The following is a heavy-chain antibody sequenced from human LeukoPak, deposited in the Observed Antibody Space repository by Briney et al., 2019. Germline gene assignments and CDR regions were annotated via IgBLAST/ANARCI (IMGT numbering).Heavy chain of an antibody. V-gene: IGHV1-2*04. D-gene: IGHD3-9*01. J-gene: IGHJ3*02. CDR1: GYTFTGYY. CDR2: INPNSGGT. CDR3: AREGKYYDILTGPLTARYAFDI. Sequence: ASVKVSCKASGYTFTGYYMHWVRQAPGQGLEWMGWINPNSGGTNYAQKFQGWVTMTRDTSISTAYMELSRLRFDDTAVYYCAREGKYYDILTGPLTARYAFDIWGQGTTITVSS.